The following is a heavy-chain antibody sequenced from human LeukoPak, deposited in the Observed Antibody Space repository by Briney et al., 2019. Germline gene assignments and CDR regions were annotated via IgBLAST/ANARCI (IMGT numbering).Heavy chain of an antibody. CDR1: GYTFTGYY. CDR2: INPNSGGT. D-gene: IGHD2-15*01. V-gene: IGHV1-2*06. J-gene: IGHJ5*02. Sequence: ASVKVSCKASGYTFTGYYMHWVRQAPGQGLEWMGRINPNSGGTNYPQKFQGRVTMTRDTSISTACMELSRLRSDDTAVYYCARGYDIVVVVAASWFDPWGQGTLVTVSS. CDR3: ARGYDIVVVVAASWFDP.